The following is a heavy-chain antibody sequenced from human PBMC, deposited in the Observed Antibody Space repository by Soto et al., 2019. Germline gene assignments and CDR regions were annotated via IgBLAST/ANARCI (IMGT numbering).Heavy chain of an antibody. Sequence: EVQLLESGGGLVQPGGSLRLSCAASAFTFSNYGMSWVRQAPGKGLEWVSAISSGGSTFFADSVKGRFTISRDNPKSTLYLQMNSLRDEATAVYYCAKENSGYEIWGRGTLVTVSS. V-gene: IGHV3-23*01. CDR3: AKENSGYEI. CDR2: ISSGGST. J-gene: IGHJ4*02. CDR1: AFTFSNYG. D-gene: IGHD5-12*01.